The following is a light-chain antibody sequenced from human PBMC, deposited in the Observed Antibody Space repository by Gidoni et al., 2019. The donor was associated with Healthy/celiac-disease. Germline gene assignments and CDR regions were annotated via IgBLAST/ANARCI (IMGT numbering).Light chain of an antibody. V-gene: IGKV3-20*01. CDR1: QSVSSSY. J-gene: IGKJ1*01. CDR2: GAS. Sequence: ELVLTQSPGTLSLSPGERATLSCRASQSVSSSYLAWYQQKPGQAPRLLIYGASSRATGIPDRFSGSGSGTDFTLNISRLEPEDFAVYYCQQYGSSSTWTFGQXTKVEIK. CDR3: QQYGSSSTWT.